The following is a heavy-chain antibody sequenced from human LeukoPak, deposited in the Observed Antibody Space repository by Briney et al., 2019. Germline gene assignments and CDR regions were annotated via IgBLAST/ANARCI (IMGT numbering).Heavy chain of an antibody. D-gene: IGHD3-10*01. CDR3: ARGREEGYYYGSGMNWFDP. V-gene: IGHV4-31*03. CDR2: IYYSGST. CDR1: GGSISSGDYY. Sequence: SETLSLTCTVSGGSISSGDYYWSWIRQHPGKGLEWIGNIYYSGSTYYNPSLKSRVTISVDTSKSQFSLKLSSVTAADTAVYYCARGREEGYYYGSGMNWFDPWGQGTLVTVSS. J-gene: IGHJ5*02.